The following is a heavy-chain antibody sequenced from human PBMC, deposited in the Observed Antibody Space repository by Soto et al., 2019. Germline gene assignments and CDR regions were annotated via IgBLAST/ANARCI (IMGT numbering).Heavy chain of an antibody. J-gene: IGHJ6*02. CDR3: ARDIVGATNVVYYYYGMDV. Sequence: PSETLSLTCTVSGGSVSSGSYYWSWIRQPPGKGLEWIGYIYYSGSTNYNPSLKSRVTISVDTSKNQFSLKLSSVTAADTAVYYCARDIVGATNVVYYYYGMDVWGQGTTVTVSS. CDR2: IYYSGST. CDR1: GGSVSSGSYY. V-gene: IGHV4-61*01. D-gene: IGHD1-26*01.